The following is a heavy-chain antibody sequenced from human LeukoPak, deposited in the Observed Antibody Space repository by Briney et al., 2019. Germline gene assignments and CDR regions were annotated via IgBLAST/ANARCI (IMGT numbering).Heavy chain of an antibody. CDR1: GGSISSYY. J-gene: IGHJ3*02. Sequence: SETLSFTCTVSGGSISSYYWSRIRQPPGKGLEWIGYINYSGFTNYNPSLKSRVTISVDTSKNQFSLKLSSVTAADTAVYYCARVPTIWGQGTMVTVSS. V-gene: IGHV4-59*01. CDR3: ARVPTI. CDR2: INYSGFT.